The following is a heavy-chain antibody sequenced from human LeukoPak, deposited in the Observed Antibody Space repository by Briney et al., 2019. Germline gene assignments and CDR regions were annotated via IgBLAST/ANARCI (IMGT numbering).Heavy chain of an antibody. CDR2: MNPNSGNT. Sequence: ASVKVSCKASGYTFISYDINWVRQATGQGLEWMGWMNPNSGNTGSAQSFQGRVTMTRNTSISTAYMELSSLRSEDTAVYYCARRRYCSGGGCPQNRRSYYDMDVWSQGTTVTVSS. CDR1: GYTFISYD. CDR3: ARRRYCSGGGCPQNRRSYYDMDV. D-gene: IGHD2-15*01. V-gene: IGHV1-8*01. J-gene: IGHJ6*02.